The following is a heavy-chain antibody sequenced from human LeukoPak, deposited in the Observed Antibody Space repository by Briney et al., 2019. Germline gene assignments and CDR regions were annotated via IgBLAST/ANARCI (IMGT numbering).Heavy chain of an antibody. CDR3: AGHERYCSSTSCSDAFDI. D-gene: IGHD2-2*01. CDR2: IYYSGST. V-gene: IGHV4-59*08. CDR1: GGSISSYY. J-gene: IGHJ3*02. Sequence: KPSETLSLTCTVSGGSISSYYRSWIRQPPGKGLEWIGYIYYSGSTNYNPSLKSRVTISVEMSKNQFSLKLSSVTAADTAVYDCAGHERYCSSTSCSDAFDIWGQGTMVAVSS.